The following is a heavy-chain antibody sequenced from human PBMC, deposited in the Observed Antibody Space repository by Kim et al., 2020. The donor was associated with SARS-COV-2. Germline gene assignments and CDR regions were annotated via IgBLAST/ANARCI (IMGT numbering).Heavy chain of an antibody. CDR1: GFTFSSYA. Sequence: GGSLRLFCAASGFTFSSYAMHWVRQAPGKGLEWVAVISYDGSNKYYADSLKGRFTISRDNSKNTLYLQMNSLRAEDTAVYYCATYDSSGNGYWGQGTLVTVSS. CDR3: ATYDSSGNGY. V-gene: IGHV3-30*04. CDR2: ISYDGSNK. D-gene: IGHD3-22*01. J-gene: IGHJ4*02.